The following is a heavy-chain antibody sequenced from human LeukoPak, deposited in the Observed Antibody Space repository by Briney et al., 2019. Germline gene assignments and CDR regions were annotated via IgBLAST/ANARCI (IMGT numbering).Heavy chain of an antibody. CDR1: GFTFGDYA. CDR2: IRSKAYGGTA. J-gene: IGHJ4*02. Sequence: PGGSLRLSCTASGFTFGDYAMSWVRQAPGKGLEWVGFIRSKAYGGTAEHAASVKGRFTISRDDSKTIAYLQMNSLKTDDTAVYYCARESDSTSWYYFDYWGQGTLVTVSS. D-gene: IGHD6-13*01. CDR3: ARESDSTSWYYFDY. V-gene: IGHV3-49*04.